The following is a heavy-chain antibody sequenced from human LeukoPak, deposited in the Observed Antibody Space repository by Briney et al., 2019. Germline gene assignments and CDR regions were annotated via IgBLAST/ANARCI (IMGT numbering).Heavy chain of an antibody. CDR2: INHSGST. CDR3: ARENRQQLWLLVQGPKDDAFDI. CDR1: GGSFSGYY. V-gene: IGHV4-34*01. D-gene: IGHD5-18*01. J-gene: IGHJ3*02. Sequence: SETLSLTCAVYGGSFSGYYWSWIRQPPGKGLEWIGEINHSGSTNYNPSLKSRVTISVDTSKNQFSLKLSSVTAADTAVYYCARENRQQLWLLVQGPKDDAFDIWGQGTMVSVSS.